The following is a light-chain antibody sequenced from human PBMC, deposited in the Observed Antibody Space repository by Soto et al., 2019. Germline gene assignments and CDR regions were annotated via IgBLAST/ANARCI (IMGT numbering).Light chain of an antibody. J-gene: IGLJ1*01. CDR1: SSDVGGYNY. Sequence: QPALTQPASVSGSPGQSITISCTGTSSDVGGYNYVSWYQQYPGKVPKLMIYDVSYRPSGVSNRFSGSKSGNTASLTISGLQAEDEADYYCSSYTSSSTYVFGTGTKVTVL. V-gene: IGLV2-14*01. CDR3: SSYTSSSTYV. CDR2: DVS.